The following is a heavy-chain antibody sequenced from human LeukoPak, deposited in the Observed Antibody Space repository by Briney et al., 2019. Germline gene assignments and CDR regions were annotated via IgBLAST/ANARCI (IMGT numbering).Heavy chain of an antibody. CDR1: GFRFSAYE. CDR3: ARGPSLTGYYAYYYYYMDV. D-gene: IGHD3-9*01. J-gene: IGHJ6*03. V-gene: IGHV3-48*03. CDR2: ISSRGSSI. Sequence: GGSLRLSCAASGFRFSAYEMNWVRQAPGKGLEWVSHISSRGSSIYYADSVKGRFTVSRDNTKNSLYLQMNSLRAEDTAVYYCARGPSLTGYYAYYYYYMDVWGKGTTVTVSS.